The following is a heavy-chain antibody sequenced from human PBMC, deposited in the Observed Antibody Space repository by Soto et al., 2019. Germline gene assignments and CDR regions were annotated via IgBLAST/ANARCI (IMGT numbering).Heavy chain of an antibody. V-gene: IGHV4-39*01. CDR3: ARHGDCSGGSCYVDWFDP. CDR1: GGSISSSSYF. CDR2: IYYSGNT. J-gene: IGHJ5*02. D-gene: IGHD2-15*01. Sequence: SETLSLTCTVSGGSISSSSYFWGWIRQPPGKGLEWIGSIYYSGNTYYNPSLKSRVTISVDTSKNQFSLKLSSVTAADTAVYYCARHGDCSGGSCYVDWFDPWGQGTLVTVSS.